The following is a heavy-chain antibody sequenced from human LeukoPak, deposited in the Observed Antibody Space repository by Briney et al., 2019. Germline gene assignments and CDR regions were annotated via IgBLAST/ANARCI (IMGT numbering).Heavy chain of an antibody. CDR1: GYTFTSYD. D-gene: IGHD2-2*01. Sequence: ASVKVSCKTSGYTFTSYDINWVRQATGQGLEWMGWMNPNSGNTGYAQKFQGRVTITRNTSISTAYMELSSLRSEDTAVYYCARGGSLPLWFQLTYYYMDVWGKGTTVTVSS. CDR2: MNPNSGNT. CDR3: ARGGSLPLWFQLTYYYMDV. V-gene: IGHV1-8*03. J-gene: IGHJ6*03.